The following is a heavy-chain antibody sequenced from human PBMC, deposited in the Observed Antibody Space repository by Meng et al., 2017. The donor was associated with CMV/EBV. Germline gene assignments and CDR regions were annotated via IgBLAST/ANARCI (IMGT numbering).Heavy chain of an antibody. J-gene: IGHJ4*02. Sequence: SRKISCRASGFTFDYHAMHWVRQAAGKGLEWIAGISWNSVSIGYAESVKGRFIISRDDAKNSLYLQMNSLRTEDTALYFCAKLQGSKDYWGQGTLVTVSS. CDR1: GFTFDYHA. V-gene: IGHV3-9*01. CDR2: ISWNSVSI. CDR3: AKLQGSKDY.